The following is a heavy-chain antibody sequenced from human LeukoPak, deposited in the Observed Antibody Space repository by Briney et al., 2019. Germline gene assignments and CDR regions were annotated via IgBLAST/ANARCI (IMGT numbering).Heavy chain of an antibody. D-gene: IGHD2-2*01. Sequence: ASVKVSCKASGGTFSSYAISWVRQAPGQGLEWMGWISAYNGNTNYAQKLQGRVTMTTDTSTSTAYMELRSLRSDDTAVYYCARAVVVPAAIPRTDNWFDPWGQGTLVTISS. CDR3: ARAVVVPAAIPRTDNWFDP. CDR1: GGTFSSYA. CDR2: ISAYNGNT. V-gene: IGHV1-18*01. J-gene: IGHJ5*02.